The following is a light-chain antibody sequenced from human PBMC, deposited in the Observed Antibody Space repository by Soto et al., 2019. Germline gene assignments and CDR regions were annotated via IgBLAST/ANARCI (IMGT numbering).Light chain of an antibody. CDR1: DSNIGSNH. CDR2: RNS. V-gene: IGLV1-47*01. Sequence: QSVLTQSPSTSGTPGQRVTISCSGSDSNIGSNHVHWYQHLPGTAPKLLIYRNSQRRSGVPDRFSGSKSGTSASLAISGLRSEDEADSYCATWDDSLNANVFGTGTKLTVL. CDR3: ATWDDSLNANV. J-gene: IGLJ1*01.